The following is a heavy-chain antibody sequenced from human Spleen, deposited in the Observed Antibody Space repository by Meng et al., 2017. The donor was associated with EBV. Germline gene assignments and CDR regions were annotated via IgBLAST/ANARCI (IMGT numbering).Heavy chain of an antibody. CDR2: ISGDNGNT. CDR1: GYAFSAFN. J-gene: IGHJ4*02. Sequence: QVKLVQSGGEVKKPGASVKVSCKASGYAFSAFNIYWVRQAPGQGLEWMGWISGDNGNTKYAQKIQGRVAMTTDTSTSTAYMELRSLRSDDTAVYYCARDSPGRGGDADYWGQGTLVTVSS. D-gene: IGHD2-21*02. CDR3: ARDSPGRGGDADY. V-gene: IGHV1-18*04.